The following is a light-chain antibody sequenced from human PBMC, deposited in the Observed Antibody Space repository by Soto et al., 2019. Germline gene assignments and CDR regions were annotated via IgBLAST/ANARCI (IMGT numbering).Light chain of an antibody. V-gene: IGKV3D-20*01. J-gene: IGKJ4*01. Sequence: EIVMTQSPATLSVSPGERATLSCRASQSVSSNLAWYQQKPGLAPRHLIYDASSRATGISDRFSGSGSGTDFTLTISRLEPEDFAVYYCQQYGSSPSFGGGTKVDIK. CDR1: QSVSSN. CDR3: QQYGSSPS. CDR2: DAS.